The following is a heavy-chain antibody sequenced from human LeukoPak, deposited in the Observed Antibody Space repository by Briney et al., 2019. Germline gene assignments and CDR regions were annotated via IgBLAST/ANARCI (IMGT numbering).Heavy chain of an antibody. Sequence: GGSLRLSCAASGFTFSNYAMSWVRQAPGKGLEWVSAISGSGGTAHYADSVKGRFTISRDKSKNTLYLQMNSLRAEDTALYYCAKDLTATTDRTTMIVVIDAFDIWGQGTMVTVSS. CDR2: ISGSGGTA. CDR1: GFTFSNYA. CDR3: AKDLTATTDRTTMIVVIDAFDI. J-gene: IGHJ3*02. D-gene: IGHD3-22*01. V-gene: IGHV3-23*01.